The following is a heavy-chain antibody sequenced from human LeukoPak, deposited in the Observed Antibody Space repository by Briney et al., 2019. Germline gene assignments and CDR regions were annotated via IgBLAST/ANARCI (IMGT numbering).Heavy chain of an antibody. Sequence: GGSLRLSCAASGFTFSSYWMSWVRQAPGKGLEWVANIKQDGSEKYYVDSVKGRFTISRDNAKNSLYLQMNSLRAEDTAVYYCAREVHGLWFGELKGGTPSVGMDVWGKGTTVTVSS. D-gene: IGHD3-10*01. CDR3: AREVHGLWFGELKGGTPSVGMDV. V-gene: IGHV3-7*03. J-gene: IGHJ6*04. CDR1: GFTFSSYW. CDR2: IKQDGSEK.